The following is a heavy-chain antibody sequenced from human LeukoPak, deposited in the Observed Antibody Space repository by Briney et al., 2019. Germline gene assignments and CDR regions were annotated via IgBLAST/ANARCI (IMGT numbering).Heavy chain of an antibody. Sequence: GGSLRLSCAASGFTFSSYAMSWVRQAPGKGLEWVSAISGSGGSTYYADSVKGRFTISRDNSKNTLYLQMNSLRAEDTAVYFFVKAGESIRYFDWLSIDDAFDIWGQGTMVTVSS. CDR1: GFTFSSYA. D-gene: IGHD3-9*01. V-gene: IGHV3-23*01. CDR3: VKAGESIRYFDWLSIDDAFDI. CDR2: ISGSGGST. J-gene: IGHJ3*02.